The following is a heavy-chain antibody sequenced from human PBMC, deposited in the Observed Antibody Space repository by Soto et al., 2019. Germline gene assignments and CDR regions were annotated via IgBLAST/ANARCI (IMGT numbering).Heavy chain of an antibody. Sequence: PGGSLRLSCAASGFTFSSYGMHWVRQAPGKGLEWVAVIWYDGSNKYYADSVKGRFTISRDNSKNTLYLQMNSLRAEDTAVYYCARDSSLVVTAIGWFDPWGQGTLVTVSS. CDR1: GFTFSSYG. CDR2: IWYDGSNK. J-gene: IGHJ5*02. D-gene: IGHD2-21*02. CDR3: ARDSSLVVTAIGWFDP. V-gene: IGHV3-33*01.